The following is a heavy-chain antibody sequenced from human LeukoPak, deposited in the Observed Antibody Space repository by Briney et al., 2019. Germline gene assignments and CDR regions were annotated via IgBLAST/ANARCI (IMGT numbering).Heavy chain of an antibody. CDR1: GGSISSSSYY. J-gene: IGHJ4*02. CDR2: IYYSGST. Sequence: PSETLSLTCTVSGGSISSSSYYWGWIRQPPGRGLEWIGSIYYSGSTYYNPSLKSRVTISVDTSKNQFSLKLSSVIAADTAVYYCARHSDIVVVPAALHFDYWGQGTLVTVSS. V-gene: IGHV4-39*01. D-gene: IGHD2-2*02. CDR3: ARHSDIVVVPAALHFDY.